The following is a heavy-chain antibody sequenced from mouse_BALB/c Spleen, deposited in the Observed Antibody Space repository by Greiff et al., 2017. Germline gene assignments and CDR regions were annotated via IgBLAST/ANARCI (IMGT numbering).Heavy chain of an antibody. J-gene: IGHJ4*01. V-gene: IGHV1S56*01. D-gene: IGHD2-1*01. CDR1: GYTFTSYY. Sequence: QVQLKESGPELVKPGASVRISCKASGYTFTSYYIHWVKQRPGQGLEWIGWIYPGNVNTKYNEKFKGKATLTADKSSSTAYMQLSSLTSEDSAVYFCARGRGNSGGYAMDYWGQGTSVTVSS. CDR2: IYPGNVNT. CDR3: ARGRGNSGGYAMDY.